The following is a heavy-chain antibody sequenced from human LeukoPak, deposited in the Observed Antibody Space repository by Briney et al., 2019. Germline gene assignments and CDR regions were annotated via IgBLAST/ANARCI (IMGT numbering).Heavy chain of an antibody. D-gene: IGHD6-19*01. J-gene: IGHJ5*02. CDR1: GGSISSYY. CDR2: IYYSVST. V-gene: IGHV4-59*01. CDR3: ARDKGRGWYWFDP. Sequence: KASETLSLTCTVAGGSISSYYWSWIRQPPGKGLEWVGYIYYSVSTNYNPSLRSRFTISVETSKNQYSMKLSSVTAPDTAVYYSARDKGRGWYWFDPWGQGTLVTVSS.